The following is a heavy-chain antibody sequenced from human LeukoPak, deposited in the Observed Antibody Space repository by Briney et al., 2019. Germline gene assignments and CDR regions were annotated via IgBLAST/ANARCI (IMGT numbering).Heavy chain of an antibody. CDR2: IYYSGST. Sequence: PSETLSLTCTVSGGSISSYYWSWIRQAPGKGLEWIGYIYYSGSTNYNPSLKSRVTISVDTSKNQFSLKLSSVTAADTAVYYCARDPPGRVAAALLFDYWGQGTLVTVSS. CDR1: GGSISSYY. CDR3: ARDPPGRVAAALLFDY. D-gene: IGHD2-2*01. J-gene: IGHJ4*02. V-gene: IGHV4-59*01.